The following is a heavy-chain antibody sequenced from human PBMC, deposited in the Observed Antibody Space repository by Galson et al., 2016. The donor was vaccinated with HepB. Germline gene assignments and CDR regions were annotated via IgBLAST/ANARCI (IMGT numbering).Heavy chain of an antibody. CDR1: GFIFSGTV. V-gene: IGHV3-73*01. J-gene: IGHJ4*02. D-gene: IGHD3-16*01. Sequence: SLRLSCAGSGFIFSGTVMHWVRQASGKGLEWVGRIRSKTHSSATAYATSVEGRFTIPRDDSKNTTYLLMNSLKTEDTAVYYCSSRDFTHYGVDYWGLGTLVIVSS. CDR3: SSRDFTHYGVDY. CDR2: IRSKTHSSAT.